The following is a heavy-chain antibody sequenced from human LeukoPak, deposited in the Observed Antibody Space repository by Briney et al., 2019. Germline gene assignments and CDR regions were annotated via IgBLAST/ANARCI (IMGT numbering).Heavy chain of an antibody. Sequence: AGRSLRLSCAASGLTFSSYAMHWVRQAPGKGLEWVAVISYDGSKYYADSVKGRFTISRDNSKNTLYLQMNSLRAEDTAVYYCARDRFRMATPFDYWGQGTLVTVSS. CDR2: ISYDGSK. J-gene: IGHJ4*02. V-gene: IGHV3-30*04. D-gene: IGHD5-24*01. CDR1: GLTFSSYA. CDR3: ARDRFRMATPFDY.